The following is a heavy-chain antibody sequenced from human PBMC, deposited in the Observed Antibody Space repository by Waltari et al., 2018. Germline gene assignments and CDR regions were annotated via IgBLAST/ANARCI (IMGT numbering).Heavy chain of an antibody. D-gene: IGHD6-6*01. CDR3: ARAERGIAARLFDY. CDR2: INHSGST. J-gene: IGHJ4*02. V-gene: IGHV4-34*01. CDR1: GGSFSGYY. Sequence: QVQLQQWGAGLLKPSETLSLTCAVYGGSFSGYYWSWIRQPPGKGLEWIGEINHSGSTNYNPSLKSRVTISVDTSKNQCSLKLSSVTAADTAVYYCARAERGIAARLFDYWGQGTLVTVSS.